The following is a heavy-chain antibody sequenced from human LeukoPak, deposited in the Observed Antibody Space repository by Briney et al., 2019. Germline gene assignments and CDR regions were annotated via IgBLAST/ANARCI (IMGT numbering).Heavy chain of an antibody. CDR1: GFTFSSYA. J-gene: IGHJ4*02. Sequence: GGSLRLSCAASGFTFSSYAMSWVRQAPGKGLEWVSAISGSGGSTYYADSVKGRFTTSRDNSKNTLYLQMNSLRAEDTAVYYCAKSKQWLGSLSDYWGQGTLVTVSS. D-gene: IGHD6-19*01. V-gene: IGHV3-23*01. CDR3: AKSKQWLGSLSDY. CDR2: ISGSGGST.